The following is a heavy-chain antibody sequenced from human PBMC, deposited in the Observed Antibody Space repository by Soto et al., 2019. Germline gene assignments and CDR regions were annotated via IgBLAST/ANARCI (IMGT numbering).Heavy chain of an antibody. Sequence: GGSLRLSCAASEFTFSSYSMTWVRQAPGKGLEWVSGISDSGGNTWYADSVKGRFTISRDNSKNTLFLQMNSLRAEDTAVYFCSKWSGFGDAWGQGTLVTVSS. D-gene: IGHD3-10*01. CDR2: ISDSGGNT. V-gene: IGHV3-23*01. J-gene: IGHJ5*02. CDR1: EFTFSSYS. CDR3: SKWSGFGDA.